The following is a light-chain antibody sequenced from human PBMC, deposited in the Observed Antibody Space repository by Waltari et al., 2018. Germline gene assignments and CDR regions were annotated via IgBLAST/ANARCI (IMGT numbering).Light chain of an antibody. J-gene: IGLJ3*02. V-gene: IGLV4-69*01. CDR2: VNNDGSH. CDR1: SGHSFYP. Sequence: QLVLTQSPSASASLGASVKLPCTLSSGHSFYPIAWHQQQPEKGPRFLMKVNNDGSHMKGDGIPDRFSGSSSGAERYLTISSLQSEDEADYYCQTWGTGTWVFGGGTKLTVL. CDR3: QTWGTGTWV.